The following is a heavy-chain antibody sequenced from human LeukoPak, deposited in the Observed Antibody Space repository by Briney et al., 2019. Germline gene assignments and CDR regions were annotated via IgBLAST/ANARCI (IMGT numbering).Heavy chain of an antibody. CDR1: GGSISSHY. D-gene: IGHD1-26*01. Sequence: SETLSLTCTVSGGSISSHYWSWIRQPPGKGLEWIGYIYYSGSTNYNPSLKSRVTMSVDTSKNQFSLKLSSVTAADTAVYYCARDGFGSIVGAPGHFDYWGQGTLVTVSS. CDR3: ARDGFGSIVGAPGHFDY. J-gene: IGHJ4*02. V-gene: IGHV4-59*11. CDR2: IYYSGST.